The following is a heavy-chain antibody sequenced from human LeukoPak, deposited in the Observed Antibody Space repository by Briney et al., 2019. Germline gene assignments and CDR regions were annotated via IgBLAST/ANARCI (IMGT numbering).Heavy chain of an antibody. D-gene: IGHD3-10*01. V-gene: IGHV3-11*04. Sequence: GGSLRLSCAGSGFSFRDHWMSWVRQAPGKGLEWVSYISSSGSTIYYADSVKGRFTISRDNAKNSLYLQMSSLRAEDTAVYYCAGARLWPQTFDIWGQGTMSTVSS. CDR1: GFSFRDHW. CDR2: ISSSGSTI. J-gene: IGHJ3*02. CDR3: AGARLWPQTFDI.